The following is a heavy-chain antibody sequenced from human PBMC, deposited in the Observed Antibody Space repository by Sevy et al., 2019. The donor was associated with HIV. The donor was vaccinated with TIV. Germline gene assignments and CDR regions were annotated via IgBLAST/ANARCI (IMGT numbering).Heavy chain of an antibody. CDR1: GFTFSSYD. V-gene: IGHV3-33*08. D-gene: IGHD2-21*01. CDR2: IWYDGSSQ. CDR3: ASVGAYCGGDCYKDY. J-gene: IGHJ4*02. Sequence: GGSLRLSCAASGFTFSSYDMHWVRQAPGKGLEWMAVIWYDGSSQYYADSVKGRFTISRDNSKNTLYLQMNSLRPEDTAVYFCASVGAYCGGDCYKDYWGQGTLVTVSS.